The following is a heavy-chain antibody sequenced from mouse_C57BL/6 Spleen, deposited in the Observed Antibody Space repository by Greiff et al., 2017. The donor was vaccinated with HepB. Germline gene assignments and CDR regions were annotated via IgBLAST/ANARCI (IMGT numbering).Heavy chain of an antibody. V-gene: IGHV3-6*01. J-gene: IGHJ3*01. CDR1: GYSITSGYY. CDR2: ISYDGSN. Sequence: EVQLQESGPGLVKPSQSLSLTCSVTGYSITSGYYWNWILQFPGNKLEWMGYISYDGSNNYNPSLKNRISITRDTSKNQFFLKLNSVTTEDTATYYCAEGDYYGSSAWFAYWGQGTLVTVSA. CDR3: AEGDYYGSSAWFAY. D-gene: IGHD1-1*01.